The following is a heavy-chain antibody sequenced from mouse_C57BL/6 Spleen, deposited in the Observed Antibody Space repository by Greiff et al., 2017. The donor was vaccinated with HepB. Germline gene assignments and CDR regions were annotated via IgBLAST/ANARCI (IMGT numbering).Heavy chain of an antibody. CDR1: GFTFSDYG. V-gene: IGHV5-17*01. D-gene: IGHD1-1*01. Sequence: EVKLMESGGGLVKPGGSLKLSCAASGFTFSDYGMHWVRQAPEKGLEWVAYISSGSSTIYYADTVKGRFTISRDNAKNTLFLQMTSLGSEDTAMYYCARGTTVFDYWGQGTTLTVSS. CDR2: ISSGSSTI. J-gene: IGHJ2*01. CDR3: ARGTTVFDY.